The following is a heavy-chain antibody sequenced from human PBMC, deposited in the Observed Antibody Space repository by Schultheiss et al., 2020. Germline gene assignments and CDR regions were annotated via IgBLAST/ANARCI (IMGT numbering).Heavy chain of an antibody. CDR1: GFTFSSYW. J-gene: IGHJ6*03. Sequence: GGSLRLSCAASGFTFSSYWMHWVRQAPGKGLVWVSRINSDGSSTSYADSVKGRFTISRDNAKNTLYLQMNSLRAEDTAVYYCARGILYYYYMDVWGKGTTVTVSS. V-gene: IGHV3-74*01. CDR2: INSDGSST. CDR3: ARGILYYYYMDV. D-gene: IGHD2/OR15-2a*01.